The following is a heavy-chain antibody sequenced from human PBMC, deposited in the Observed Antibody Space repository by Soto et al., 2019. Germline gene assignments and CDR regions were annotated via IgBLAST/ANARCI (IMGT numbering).Heavy chain of an antibody. Sequence: ASVKVSCKVSGYTLTELSMHWVLQAPGKGLEWMGCFDPEDGETIYAQKFQGRVTMTEDTSTDTAYMELSSLRSEDTAVYYCATGSKDDFWSGYSALFDYWGQGTLVTVSS. CDR3: ATGSKDDFWSGYSALFDY. D-gene: IGHD3-3*01. V-gene: IGHV1-24*01. CDR2: FDPEDGET. CDR1: GYTLTELS. J-gene: IGHJ4*02.